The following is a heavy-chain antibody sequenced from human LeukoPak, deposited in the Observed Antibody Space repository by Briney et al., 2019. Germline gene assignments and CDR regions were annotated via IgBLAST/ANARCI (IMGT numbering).Heavy chain of an antibody. CDR3: AREGGDYVRYYYYGMDV. CDR1: GGSISSYY. D-gene: IGHD3-16*01. J-gene: IGHJ6*02. CDR2: IYTSGNT. Sequence: SETLSLICTVSGGSISSYYWSWIRQPAGKGLEWVGRIYTSGNTNYNPSLKSRVTVSVDTSKNQFSLKVSSVTAADTAVYYCAREGGDYVRYYYYGMDVWGQGTTVTVSS. V-gene: IGHV4-4*07.